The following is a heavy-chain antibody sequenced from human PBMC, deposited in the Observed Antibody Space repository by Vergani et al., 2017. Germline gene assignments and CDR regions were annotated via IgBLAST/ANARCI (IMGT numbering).Heavy chain of an antibody. D-gene: IGHD6-13*01. CDR1: GYTFTSYA. CDR3: ARAAGIEAAGTRGYFDY. J-gene: IGHJ4*02. V-gene: IGHV1-3*01. Sequence: QVQLVQSGAEVKKPGASVKVSCKASGYTFTSYAMHWVRQAPGQRLEWMGWINAGNGNTKYSQKFQGRVTITRATSASTAYMELSSLRSEDTAVYYCARAAGIEAAGTRGYFDYWGQGTLVTVSS. CDR2: INAGNGNT.